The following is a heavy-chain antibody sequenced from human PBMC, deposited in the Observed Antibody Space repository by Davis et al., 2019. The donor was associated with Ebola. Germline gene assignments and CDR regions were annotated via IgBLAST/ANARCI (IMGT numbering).Heavy chain of an antibody. CDR2: MNPNSGNT. J-gene: IGHJ5*02. Sequence: ASVKVSCKASGYTFTSYGISWVRQAPGQGLEWMGWMNPNSGNTGYAQKFQGRVTMTRNTSISTAYMELSSLRSEDTAVYYCARRVMTTRLFDPWGQGTLVTVSS. CDR1: GYTFTSYG. V-gene: IGHV1-8*02. CDR3: ARRVMTTRLFDP. D-gene: IGHD3-16*01.